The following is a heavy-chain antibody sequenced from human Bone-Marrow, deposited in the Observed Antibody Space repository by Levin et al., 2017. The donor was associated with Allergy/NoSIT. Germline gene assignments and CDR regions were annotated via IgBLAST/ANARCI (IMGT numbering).Heavy chain of an antibody. CDR2: FDPEDGKI. Sequence: VASVKVSCKVSGYSLSEVSMHWVRQTPGKGPEWMGGFDPEDGKIVSAHKFQGRVTMTEDTSTDTVYMELSSLTPDDTAVYYCARGLTGTTAYAYWGQGALVIVSS. CDR3: ARGLTGTTAYAY. CDR1: GYSLSEVS. J-gene: IGHJ4*02. V-gene: IGHV1-24*01. D-gene: IGHD1-7*01.